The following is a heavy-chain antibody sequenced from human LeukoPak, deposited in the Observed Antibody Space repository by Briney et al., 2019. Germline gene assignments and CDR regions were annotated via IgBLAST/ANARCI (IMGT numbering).Heavy chain of an antibody. V-gene: IGHV4-39*01. CDR1: GGSTSSGSHY. CDR3: ARQDLAVSGIDY. CDR2: IYYSGTT. J-gene: IGHJ4*02. D-gene: IGHD6-13*01. Sequence: SETLSLTCTVSGGSTSSGSHYWGWVRQPPGKGLEWIGSIYYSGTTYYSPSLKSRVSISLDTSKDQFSLKLNSVTAADTAVYYCARQDLAVSGIDYWGQGTLVTVSS.